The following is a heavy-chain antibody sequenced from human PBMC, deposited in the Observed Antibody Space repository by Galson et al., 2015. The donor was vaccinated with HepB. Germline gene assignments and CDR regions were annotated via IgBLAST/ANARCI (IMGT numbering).Heavy chain of an antibody. CDR1: GGSINDGSHY. CDR3: ARHNPKRRPGDFVTS. Sequence: SETLSLTCSVSGGSINDGSHYSGWIRQSPEKGLEWIGSIYYTGTTFYNPSLGSRVPLSVDTSKNQVSLRLSSVTAARTAVYYCARHNPKRRPGDFVTSGGQGTLVTVPS. CDR2: IYYTGTT. J-gene: IGHJ4*02. D-gene: IGHD3-16*02. V-gene: IGHV4-39*01.